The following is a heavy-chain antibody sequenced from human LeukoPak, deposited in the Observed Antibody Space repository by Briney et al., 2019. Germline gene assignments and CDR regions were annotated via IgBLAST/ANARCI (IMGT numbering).Heavy chain of an antibody. CDR2: ISPDTGGT. CDR3: VREEGSGHDPRWDH. D-gene: IGHD5-12*01. CDR1: GYTITGYH. V-gene: IGHV1-2*07. J-gene: IGHJ4*02. Sequence: ASVKVSCKTSGYTITGYHMHWVRQAPGQGLEWLGWISPDTGGTSYAHKFLDRLIVTWDTSTSTAYMELSSLRSDDTAVYYCVREEGSGHDPRWDHWGQGTLLTVSS.